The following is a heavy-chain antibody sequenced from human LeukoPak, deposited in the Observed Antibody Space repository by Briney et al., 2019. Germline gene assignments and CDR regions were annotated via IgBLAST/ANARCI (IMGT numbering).Heavy chain of an antibody. Sequence: SETLSLTCTVSGGSISSYYWSWIRQPPGKGLEWIGYIYYSGSTNYNPSLKSRVTISVDTSKNQFSLKLGSVTAADTAVYYCARVLRDYSNYGRIDYWGQGTLVTVSS. CDR3: ARVLRDYSNYGRIDY. CDR2: IYYSGST. CDR1: GGSISSYY. D-gene: IGHD4-11*01. V-gene: IGHV4-59*01. J-gene: IGHJ4*02.